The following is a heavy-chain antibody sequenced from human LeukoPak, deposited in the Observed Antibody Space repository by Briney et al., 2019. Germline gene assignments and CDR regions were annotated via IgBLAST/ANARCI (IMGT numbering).Heavy chain of an antibody. CDR1: GDSVSSNSAA. CDR2: TYYNSKWYN. Sequence: SQTLSLTCAISGDSVSSNSAAWNWIRQSPSRGLEWLGRTYYNSKWYNDYAVFVKSRITNNPDTSENQFSLQLNSVTPEDTAVYYCTRDSGSYSSSYRFDSWGQGTLVTVSS. D-gene: IGHD6-6*01. J-gene: IGHJ4*02. CDR3: TRDSGSYSSSYRFDS. V-gene: IGHV6-1*01.